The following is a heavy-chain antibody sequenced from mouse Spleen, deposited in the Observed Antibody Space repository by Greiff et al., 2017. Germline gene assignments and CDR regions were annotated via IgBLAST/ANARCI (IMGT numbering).Heavy chain of an antibody. Sequence: QVQLKESGAELVRPGASVTLSCKASGYTFTDYEMHWVKQTPVHGLEWIGAIDPETGGTAYNQKFKGKAILTADKSSSTAYMELRSLTSEDSAVYYCTRDYAWFAYWGQGTLVTVSA. V-gene: IGHV1-15*01. CDR2: IDPETGGT. CDR1: GYTFTDYE. CDR3: TRDYAWFAY. J-gene: IGHJ3*01. D-gene: IGHD2-4*01.